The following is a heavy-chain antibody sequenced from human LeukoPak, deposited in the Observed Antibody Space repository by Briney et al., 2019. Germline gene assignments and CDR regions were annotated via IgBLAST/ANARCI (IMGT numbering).Heavy chain of an antibody. J-gene: IGHJ5*02. D-gene: IGHD5-24*01. CDR2: IIPIFGTA. CDR3: ARDKFDGYGDNWFDP. CDR1: GGTFSSYA. Sequence: ASVKVSCKASGGTFSSYAISWVRQALGQGLEWMGRIIPIFGTANYAQKFQGRVTITTDESTSTAYMELSSLRSEDTAAYYCARDKFDGYGDNWFDPWGQGTLVTVSS. V-gene: IGHV1-69*05.